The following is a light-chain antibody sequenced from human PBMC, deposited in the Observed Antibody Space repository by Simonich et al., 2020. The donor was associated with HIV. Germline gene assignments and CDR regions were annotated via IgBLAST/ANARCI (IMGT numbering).Light chain of an antibody. Sequence: DIQMTQSPSTLSASVGDSVTITCRASQSFSIWCCWNPQKPEKAPSLLIYKASSLKSGVPSRFSGSGSGTEFTLTISSLQPDDFATYFCQQYNSYTWTFGQGTKVEIK. CDR1: QSFSIW. CDR2: KAS. J-gene: IGKJ1*01. CDR3: QQYNSYTWT. V-gene: IGKV1-5*03.